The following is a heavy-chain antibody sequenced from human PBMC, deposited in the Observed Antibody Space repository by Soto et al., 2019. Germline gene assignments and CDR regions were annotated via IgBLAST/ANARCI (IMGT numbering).Heavy chain of an antibody. CDR1: GGSISSGGYS. J-gene: IGHJ5*02. Sequence: SETLSITCAVSGGSISSGGYSWSWIRQPPGKGLEWIGYIYHSGSTYYNPSLKSRVTISVDRSKNHFSLKLSSVTAADTAVYYCARVPDRWGQGTLVTVS. D-gene: IGHD2-2*01. CDR2: IYHSGST. V-gene: IGHV4-30-2*01. CDR3: ARVPDR.